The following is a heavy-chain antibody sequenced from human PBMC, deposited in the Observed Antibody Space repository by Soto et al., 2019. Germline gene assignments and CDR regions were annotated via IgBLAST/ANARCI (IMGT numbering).Heavy chain of an antibody. D-gene: IGHD3-16*02. J-gene: IGHJ4*02. V-gene: IGHV3-23*01. CDR2: ISGSGGST. CDR3: ARVYYDYIWGSYPLVY. CDR1: GFTFSSYA. Sequence: GGSLRLSCAASGFTFSSYAMSWVRQAPGKGLEWVSAISGSGGSTYYVDSVKGRFTISRDNAKNSLYLQMNSLRVEDTAVYYCARVYYDYIWGSYPLVYWGQGTLVTVSS.